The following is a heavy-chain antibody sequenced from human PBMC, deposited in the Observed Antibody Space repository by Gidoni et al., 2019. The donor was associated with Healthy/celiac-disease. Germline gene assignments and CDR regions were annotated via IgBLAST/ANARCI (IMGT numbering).Heavy chain of an antibody. CDR3: AKDKAVAGHYHDY. D-gene: IGHD6-19*01. Sequence: EVQLLESGGGLVQPGGSLRPACQASGLHFSSYAMRWVRQAPGKGLEWVSAISGSGGSTYYADSVKGRFTISRDNSKNTLYLQMNSLRAEDTAVYYCAKDKAVAGHYHDYWGQGTLVTVSS. J-gene: IGHJ4*02. V-gene: IGHV3-23*01. CDR2: ISGSGGST. CDR1: GLHFSSYA.